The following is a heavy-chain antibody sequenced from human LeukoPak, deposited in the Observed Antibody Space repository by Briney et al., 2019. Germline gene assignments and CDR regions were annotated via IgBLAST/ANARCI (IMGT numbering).Heavy chain of an antibody. CDR3: ARASCPSYNWNPTCFDY. CDR1: GFTFSSYW. CDR2: IKQDGSEK. D-gene: IGHD1-20*01. V-gene: IGHV3-7*04. Sequence: GGSLRLSCAASGFTFSSYWMSWVRQAPGKGLEWVANIKQDGSEKYYVDSVKGRFTISRDNAKNSLYLQMNSLRAEDTAVYYCARASCPSYNWNPTCFDYWGQGTLVTVSS. J-gene: IGHJ4*02.